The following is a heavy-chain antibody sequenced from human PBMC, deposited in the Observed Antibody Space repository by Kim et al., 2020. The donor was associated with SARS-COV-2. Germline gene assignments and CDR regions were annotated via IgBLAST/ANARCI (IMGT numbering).Heavy chain of an antibody. CDR3: ATVSYDSVGYYFDY. CDR2: FDPEDGET. J-gene: IGHJ4*02. CDR1: GYTLTELS. Sequence: ASVKVSCKVSGYTLTELSMHWVRQAPGKGLEWMGGFDPEDGETIYAQKFQGRVTMTEDTSTDTAYMELSSLRSEDTAVYYCATVSYDSVGYYFDYWGQGTLVTVSS. D-gene: IGHD3-22*01. V-gene: IGHV1-24*01.